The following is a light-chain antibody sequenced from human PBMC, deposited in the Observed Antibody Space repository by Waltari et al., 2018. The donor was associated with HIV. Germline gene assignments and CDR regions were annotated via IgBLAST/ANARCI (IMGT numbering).Light chain of an antibody. Sequence: IQMTQSPSSLSASLGDRVTITCRASKSIGNYLNWYQQKTGKAPTLLIDAASRFQSGVPSRFSGSGSGTDFTLTISGLQREDYATYYCQQSYLTPRTPRTFGQGTKVEI. J-gene: IGKJ1*01. CDR3: QQSYLTPRTPRT. V-gene: IGKV1-39*01. CDR2: AAS. CDR1: KSIGNY.